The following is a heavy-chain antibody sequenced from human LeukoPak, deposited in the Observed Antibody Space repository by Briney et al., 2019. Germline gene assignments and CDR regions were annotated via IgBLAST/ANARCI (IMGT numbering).Heavy chain of an antibody. CDR3: ARPTTADEGRAFDI. V-gene: IGHV4-61*02. D-gene: IGHD4-17*01. CDR1: GGSISSGSYY. Sequence: SQTLSLTCTVSGGSISSGSYYWSWVRQPAGKGLEWIGRIYTSGSTNYNPSLKSRVTISVDTSKNQFSLKLSSVTAADTAVYYCARPTTADEGRAFDIWGQGTMVTVSS. J-gene: IGHJ3*02. CDR2: IYTSGST.